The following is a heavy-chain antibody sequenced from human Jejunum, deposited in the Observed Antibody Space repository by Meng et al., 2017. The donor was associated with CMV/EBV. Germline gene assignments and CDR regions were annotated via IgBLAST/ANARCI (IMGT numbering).Heavy chain of an antibody. CDR1: GGSYSSCA. CDR3: ASSVRRREQLVHAY. V-gene: IGHV1-69*05. J-gene: IGHJ4*02. D-gene: IGHD6-6*01. Sequence: SGGSYSSCAMSWERQATGQGLGWMGGNNHNFEAANNAQKFQGRIAINTDRTTSTAYMKLSRVRSEETDVYYSASSVRRREQLVHAYWGQGTMVTVAS. CDR2: NNHNFEAA.